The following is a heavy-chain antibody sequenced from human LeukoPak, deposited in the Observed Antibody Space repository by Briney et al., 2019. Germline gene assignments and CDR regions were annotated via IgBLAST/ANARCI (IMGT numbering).Heavy chain of an antibody. J-gene: IGHJ3*02. D-gene: IGHD4-17*01. CDR3: ARDTTVTKDAFDI. V-gene: IGHV4-39*07. CDR2: IYYSGST. CDR1: GGSISSSSYY. Sequence: PSETLSLTCTVSGGSISSSSYYWGWIRQPPGKGLEWIGSIYYSGSTYYNPSLKSRVTMSVDTSKNQFSLKLSSVTAADTAVYYCARDTTVTKDAFDIWGQGTMVTVSS.